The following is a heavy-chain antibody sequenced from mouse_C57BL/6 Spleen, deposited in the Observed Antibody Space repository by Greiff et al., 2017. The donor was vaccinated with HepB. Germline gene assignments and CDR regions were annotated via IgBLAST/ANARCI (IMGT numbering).Heavy chain of an antibody. CDR3: APYYDSGFGY. CDR1: GYAFSSSW. J-gene: IGHJ2*01. CDR2: IYPGDGDT. Sequence: QVQLQQPGPELVKPGASVKISCKASGYAFSSSWMNWVKQRPGKGLEWIGRIYPGDGDTNYNGKFKGKATLTADKSSSTAYLQLSSLTSEDSAVYCGAPYYDSGFGYWGQGTTLTVSS. D-gene: IGHD1-1*01. V-gene: IGHV1-82*01.